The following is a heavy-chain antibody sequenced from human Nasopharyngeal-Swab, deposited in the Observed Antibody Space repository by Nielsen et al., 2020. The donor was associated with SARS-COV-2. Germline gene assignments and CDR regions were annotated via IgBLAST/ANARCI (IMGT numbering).Heavy chain of an antibody. V-gene: IGHV3-48*03. J-gene: IGHJ4*02. CDR2: ISSSGSTI. CDR1: GFTFSSYE. D-gene: IGHD3-10*01. Sequence: GGSLRLSCAASGFTFSSYEMNWVRQAPGKGLEWVSYISSSGSTIYYADSVKGRFTISRDNAKNSLYLQMNSLRAEDTAVYYCARDDLLDYFDYWGQRTLVTVSS. CDR3: ARDDLLDYFDY.